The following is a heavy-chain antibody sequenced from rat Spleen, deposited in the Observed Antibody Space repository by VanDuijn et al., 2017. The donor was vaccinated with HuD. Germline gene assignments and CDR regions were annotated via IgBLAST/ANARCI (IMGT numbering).Heavy chain of an antibody. CDR1: GFTFSDYN. CDR3: ARLTPFDY. D-gene: IGHD3-1*01. Sequence: EVQLVESDGGLVQPGRSLKLSCAASGFTFSDYNMAWVRQAPKKGLEWVATIIYDDSRTYYRDSVKGRFTISRDNAKATLYLQMNSLRSEDTATYYCARLTPFDYWGQGVMVTVSS. V-gene: IGHV5S10*01. J-gene: IGHJ2*01. CDR2: IIYDDSRT.